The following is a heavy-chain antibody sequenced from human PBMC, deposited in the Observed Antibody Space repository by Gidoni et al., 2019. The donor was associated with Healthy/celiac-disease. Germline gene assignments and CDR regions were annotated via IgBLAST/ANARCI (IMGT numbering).Heavy chain of an antibody. CDR2: INAGNGNT. J-gene: IGHJ4*02. CDR1: GYTFTSYA. D-gene: IGHD2-21*02. V-gene: IGHV1-3*01. Sequence: KPGASVKVSCKASGYTFTSYAMHWVRQAPGQRLEWMGWINAGNGNTKYSQKFQGRVTITRDTSASTAYMELSSLRSEDTAVYYCARFGANCGGDCYDDYWGQGTLVTVSS. CDR3: ARFGANCGGDCYDDY.